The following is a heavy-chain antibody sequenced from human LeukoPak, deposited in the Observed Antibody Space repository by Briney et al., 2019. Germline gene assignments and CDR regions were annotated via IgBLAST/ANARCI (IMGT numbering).Heavy chain of an antibody. Sequence: SETLSLTCTVSGGSISSYYWSWIGQPPGQRLEWIGHVYYSGSTNYNPSLKSRVTISVDTSKNQFSLKLSSVTAADTAVYYCASRSSIWSGYQDTLYYFDSWGQGTLVTVSS. CDR3: ASRSSIWSGYQDTLYYFDS. J-gene: IGHJ4*02. CDR1: GGSISSYY. V-gene: IGHV4-59*01. CDR2: VYYSGST. D-gene: IGHD3-3*01.